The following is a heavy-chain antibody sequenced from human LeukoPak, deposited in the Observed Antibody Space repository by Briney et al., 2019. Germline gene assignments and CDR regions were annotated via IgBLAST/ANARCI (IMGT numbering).Heavy chain of an antibody. CDR1: GFTFSDYY. D-gene: IGHD5-24*01. Sequence: GGSLRLSCAASGFTFSDYYMTWIRQAPGKGLDWVSYISSSGRNTYYADSVKGRFSISRDNAKNSLYLQMNSLRAEDTAVYYCARAIYDGFDIWGQGKMVTVSS. CDR3: ARAIYDGFDI. V-gene: IGHV3-11*01. J-gene: IGHJ3*02. CDR2: ISSSGRNT.